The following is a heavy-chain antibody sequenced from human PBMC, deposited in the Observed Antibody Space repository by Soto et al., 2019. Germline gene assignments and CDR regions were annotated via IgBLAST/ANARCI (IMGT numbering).Heavy chain of an antibody. J-gene: IGHJ4*02. V-gene: IGHV3-23*01. CDR3: ASGLYYDFWNPDYYFDY. Sequence: EVQLLESGGGLVQPGGSLRLSCAASGFTFSSYAMSWVRQAPGKGLEWVSAISGSGGSTYYADSVKGRFTISRDNSKNTLSLQMNSLRAEDTAVYYCASGLYYDFWNPDYYFDYWGQGTLVTVSS. CDR1: GFTFSSYA. D-gene: IGHD3-3*01. CDR2: ISGSGGST.